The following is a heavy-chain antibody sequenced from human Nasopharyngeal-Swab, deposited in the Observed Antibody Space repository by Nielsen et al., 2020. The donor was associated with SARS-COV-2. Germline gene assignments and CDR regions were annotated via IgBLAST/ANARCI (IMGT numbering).Heavy chain of an antibody. V-gene: IGHV3-7*03. CDR3: VAAVSGTSRTYYDY. Sequence: GESLKISCAASGFTFTNYWMAWIRRAAGKGLEWVANTNQDGTERYYVDSVKGRFTISRDNGQSLLYLQMNSLRAEDTAIYFCVAAVSGTSRTYYDYWGQGSLVTVSS. CDR1: GFTFTNYW. CDR2: TNQDGTER. D-gene: IGHD3-22*01. J-gene: IGHJ4*02.